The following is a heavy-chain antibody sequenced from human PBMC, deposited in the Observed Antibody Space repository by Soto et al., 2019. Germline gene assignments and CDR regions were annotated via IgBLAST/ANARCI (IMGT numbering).Heavy chain of an antibody. D-gene: IGHD5-12*01. Sequence: PGGSLRLSCAASGFTFSSYAMGWVRQAPGKGLEWVSAISGSGGSTYYADSVKGRFTISRDNSKNTLYLQMNSLRAEDTAVYYCAKGERRDGYNYDYWGQGTLVTVSS. V-gene: IGHV3-23*01. J-gene: IGHJ4*02. CDR1: GFTFSSYA. CDR2: ISGSGGST. CDR3: AKGERRDGYNYDY.